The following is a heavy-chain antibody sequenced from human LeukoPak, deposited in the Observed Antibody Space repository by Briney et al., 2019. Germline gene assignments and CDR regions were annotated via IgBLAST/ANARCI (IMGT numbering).Heavy chain of an antibody. CDR3: ARARRLIAARRGDAFDI. CDR2: IYDGRST. D-gene: IGHD6-6*01. V-gene: IGHV4-39*07. CDR1: GGSVSSSRYY. J-gene: IGHJ3*02. Sequence: SETLSLTCTVSGGSVSSSRYYWGWIRQPPGKGLEWIGSIYDGRSTYYNSSLKSRVTMSVDTSKNQFSLKLSSVTAADTAVYYCARARRLIAARRGDAFDIWGQGTMVTVSS.